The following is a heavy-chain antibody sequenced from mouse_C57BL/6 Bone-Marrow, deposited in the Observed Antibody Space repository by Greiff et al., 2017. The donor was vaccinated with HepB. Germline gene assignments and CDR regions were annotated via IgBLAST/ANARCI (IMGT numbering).Heavy chain of an antibody. Sequence: QVQLKQPGAELVKPGASVKMSCKASGYTFTSYWITWVKQRPGQGLEWIGDIYPGSGSTNYNEKFKSKATLTVDTSSSTAYMQLSSLTSEDSAVYYCASGRDYDGAWFADWGQGTLVTVSA. CDR3: ASGRDYDGAWFAD. D-gene: IGHD2-4*01. CDR1: GYTFTSYW. J-gene: IGHJ3*01. CDR2: IYPGSGST. V-gene: IGHV1-55*01.